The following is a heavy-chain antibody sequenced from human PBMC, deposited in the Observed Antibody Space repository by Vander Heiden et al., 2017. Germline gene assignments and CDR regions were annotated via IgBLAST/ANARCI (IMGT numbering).Heavy chain of an antibody. V-gene: IGHV6-1*01. CDR3: ARDVFRNYYDSSGYFDY. D-gene: IGHD3-22*01. J-gene: IGHJ4*02. CDR1: GDSVSSNSAG. CDR2: TYYRSKWYN. Sequence: QVHLQQSGPGLVKPSQTLSLTCAISGDSVSSNSAGWNWIRQSPSRGLEWLGRTYYRSKWYNDYAVSVKSRITINPDTSKNQFSLQLNSVTPEDTAVYYCARDVFRNYYDSSGYFDYWGQGTLVTVSS.